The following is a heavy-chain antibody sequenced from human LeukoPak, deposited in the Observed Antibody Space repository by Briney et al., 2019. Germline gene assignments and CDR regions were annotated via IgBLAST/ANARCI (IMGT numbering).Heavy chain of an antibody. D-gene: IGHD3-3*01. V-gene: IGHV3-74*01. CDR3: AKWLVNYDFSTPNDY. CDR2: IKGDGSST. Sequence: PGGSLRLSCAASGFTFSSNWMHWVRQAPGKGLVWVSGIKGDGSSTSYADSVKGRFTISRVDSKNTLYLQMNSLRAEDTAVYYCAKWLVNYDFSTPNDYWGQGTLVTVSS. J-gene: IGHJ4*02. CDR1: GFTFSSNW.